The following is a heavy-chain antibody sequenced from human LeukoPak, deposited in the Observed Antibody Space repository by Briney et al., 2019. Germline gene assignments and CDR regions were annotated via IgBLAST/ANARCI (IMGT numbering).Heavy chain of an antibody. CDR1: GFTFSNYN. CDR3: ARDETNGFDS. CDR2: INSRSTYI. J-gene: IGHJ5*01. Sequence: GGSLRLSCGASGFTFSNYNMNWVRQAPGEGLEWVSSINSRSTYIFYADSVMGRFTISRDNAKNSLFLQMNSLRAEDTAVYYCARDETNGFDSWGQGTLVTVSS. V-gene: IGHV3-21*01. D-gene: IGHD1-14*01.